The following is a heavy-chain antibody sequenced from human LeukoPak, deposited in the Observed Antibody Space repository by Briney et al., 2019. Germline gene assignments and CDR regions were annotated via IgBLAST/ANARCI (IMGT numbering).Heavy chain of an antibody. CDR1: GYSFTSYW. D-gene: IGHD3-22*01. V-gene: IGHV5-51*01. Sequence: GESLKISCKGSGYSFTSYWIGWVRQMPGKGLEWMGVVYPGDSDTRYSPSFQGQVTISADNSISTAYLQWSSLKASDTAMYYCARSTDSSGYYDLWDYWGQGTLVTVSS. J-gene: IGHJ4*02. CDR3: ARSTDSSGYYDLWDY. CDR2: VYPGDSDT.